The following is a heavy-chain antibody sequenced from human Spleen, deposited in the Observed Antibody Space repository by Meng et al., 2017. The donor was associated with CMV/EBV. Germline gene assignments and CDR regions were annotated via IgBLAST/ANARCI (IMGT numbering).Heavy chain of an antibody. J-gene: IGHJ4*02. CDR3: ARQRVGATSHFDY. CDR1: GGSLSSGDYY. D-gene: IGHD1-26*01. V-gene: IGHV4-39*01. Sequence: SETLSLTCTVSGGSLSSGDYYWSWIRQPPGKGLEWIGSIYHSGSMSGNPSLKSRVTMSVDTSKNQFSLKLSSVTAADTAVYYCARQRVGATSHFDYWGQGTLVTVSS. CDR2: IYHSGSM.